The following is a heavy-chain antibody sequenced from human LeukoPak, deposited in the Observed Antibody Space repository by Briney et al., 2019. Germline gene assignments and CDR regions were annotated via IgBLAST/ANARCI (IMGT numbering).Heavy chain of an antibody. D-gene: IGHD3-22*01. Sequence: GGSLRLYCAASVFTFSSYSMNWIRQAPGKGLESVSSISGSGEFIYYGDSVKGRVTISRDNGKNSLYLQMNSVRPEDMAVYYCARDDSHGYHFFDSWGRGTLVTVSS. CDR3: ARDDSHGYHFFDS. CDR1: VFTFSSYS. J-gene: IGHJ4*02. V-gene: IGHV3-21*01. CDR2: ISGSGEFI.